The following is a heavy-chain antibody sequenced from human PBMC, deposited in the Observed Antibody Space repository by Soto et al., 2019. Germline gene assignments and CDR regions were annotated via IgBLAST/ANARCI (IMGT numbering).Heavy chain of an antibody. Sequence: GGSLRLCCAAPGFTFSSYAMSWVRQAPGKGLEWVSAISGSGGSTYYADSVKGRFTISRDNSKNTLYLQMNSLRAEDTAVYYCAKDLQQWLVQDYYYGMDVWGQGTTVTVSS. CDR3: AKDLQQWLVQDYYYGMDV. CDR2: ISGSGGST. V-gene: IGHV3-23*01. D-gene: IGHD6-19*01. CDR1: GFTFSSYA. J-gene: IGHJ6*02.